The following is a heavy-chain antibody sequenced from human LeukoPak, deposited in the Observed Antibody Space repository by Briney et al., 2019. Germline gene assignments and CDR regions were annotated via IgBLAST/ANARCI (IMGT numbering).Heavy chain of an antibody. J-gene: IGHJ6*03. CDR2: IIPIFGTA. CDR3: ARVHWNSPHYYYYMDV. CDR1: GGTFSSYA. V-gene: IGHV1-69*05. Sequence: SVKLSCKASGGTFSSYAISWVRQAPGQGLEWMGGIIPIFGTANYAQKFQGRVTITTDESTSTAYMELSSLRSEDTAVYYCARVHWNSPHYYYYMDVWGKGTTVTVSS. D-gene: IGHD1-7*01.